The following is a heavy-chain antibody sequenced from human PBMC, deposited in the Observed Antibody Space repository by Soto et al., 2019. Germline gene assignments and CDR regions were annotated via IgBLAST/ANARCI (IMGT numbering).Heavy chain of an antibody. V-gene: IGHV1-2*04. CDR1: GYTFTGYY. D-gene: IGHD6-6*01. CDR3: ARAFSSSLVGYYYYGMDV. J-gene: IGHJ6*02. CDR2: INPNSGGT. Sequence: ASVKVSCTASGYTFTGYYMHWVRQAPGRGLEWMGWINPNSGGTNYAQKFQGWVTMTRDTSISTAYMELSRLRSDDTAVYYCARAFSSSLVGYYYYGMDVWGQGTTVTVYS.